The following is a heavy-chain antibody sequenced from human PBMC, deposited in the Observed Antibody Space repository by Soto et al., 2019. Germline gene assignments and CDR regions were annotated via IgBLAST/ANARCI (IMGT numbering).Heavy chain of an antibody. CDR3: AGGYDSSEASFDY. Sequence: GASVKVSCKASGGPFSSYAISWVRQAPGQGLEWMGGIIPIFGTANYAQKFQGRVTITADESTSTAYMELRSLRSDDTAVYYCAGGYDSSEASFDYWGQGTLVTVSS. CDR2: IIPIFGTA. CDR1: GGPFSSYA. D-gene: IGHD3-22*01. V-gene: IGHV1-69*13. J-gene: IGHJ4*02.